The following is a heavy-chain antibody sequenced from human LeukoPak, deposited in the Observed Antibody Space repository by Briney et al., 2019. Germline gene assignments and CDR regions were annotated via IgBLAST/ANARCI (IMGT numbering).Heavy chain of an antibody. CDR3: ATAPIYYDFWSGYPWDAFDI. D-gene: IGHD3-3*01. V-gene: IGHV1-18*01. Sequence: TSVKVSCKASGYTFNNYGFTWVRQAPGQGLEWMGWISAYNGDTNYAHSLQGRLTMTTDASTTTAYMELRSLRSDDTAVYYCATAPIYYDFWSGYPWDAFDIWGQGTMVTVSS. CDR2: ISAYNGDT. J-gene: IGHJ3*02. CDR1: GYTFNNYG.